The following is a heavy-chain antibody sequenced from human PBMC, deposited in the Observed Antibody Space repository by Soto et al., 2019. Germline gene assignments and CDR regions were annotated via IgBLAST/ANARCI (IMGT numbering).Heavy chain of an antibody. CDR2: MFYSGAT. D-gene: IGHD2-15*01. CDR3: ARHKSGSDWLDP. Sequence: PSETLFLTCTVSGGSISDISYCWGWIRQPPGKGLQWIGCMFYSGATYYNPSLKNRVTLSVDTSNNEFSLKLVSVTAPDTAVYYCARHKSGSDWLDPWGQGTLVTVSS. V-gene: IGHV4-39*01. CDR1: GGSISDISYC. J-gene: IGHJ5*02.